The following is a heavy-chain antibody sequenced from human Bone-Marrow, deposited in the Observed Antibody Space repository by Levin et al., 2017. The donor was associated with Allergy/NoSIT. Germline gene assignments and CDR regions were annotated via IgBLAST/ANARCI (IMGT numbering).Heavy chain of an antibody. V-gene: IGHV7-4-1*02. CDR2: INTNTGKP. CDR3: ATNADWLDP. J-gene: IGHJ5*02. Sequence: ASVKVSCKASGYTFTSYVMNWVRQAPGQGLEWMGWINTNTGKPTYAQGFQGRFVFSSDTSVSTAYLEISALRPEDTAVYYCATNADWLDPWGQGTLVTVSS. CDR1: GYTFTSYV.